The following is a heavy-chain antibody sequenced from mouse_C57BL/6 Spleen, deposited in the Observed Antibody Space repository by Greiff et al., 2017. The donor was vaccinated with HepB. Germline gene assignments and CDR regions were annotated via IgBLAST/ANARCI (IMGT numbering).Heavy chain of an antibody. D-gene: IGHD2-3*01. CDR1: GYTFTDYY. CDR3: ARGGYYDGYYGFAY. J-gene: IGHJ3*01. V-gene: IGHV1-26*01. CDR2: INPNNGGT. Sequence: EVQLQQSGPELVKPGASVKISCKASGYTFTDYYMNWVKQSHGKSLEWIGDINPNNGGTSYNQKFKGKATLTVDKSSSTAYMELRSLTSEDSAVYYCARGGYYDGYYGFAYWGQGTLVTVSA.